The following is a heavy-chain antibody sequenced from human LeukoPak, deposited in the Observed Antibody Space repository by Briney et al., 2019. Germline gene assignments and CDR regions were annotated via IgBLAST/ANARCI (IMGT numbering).Heavy chain of an antibody. J-gene: IGHJ4*02. D-gene: IGHD3-10*01. CDR1: GFTFSSYA. Sequence: GGSLRLSCAASGFTFSSYAMSWVRQAPGKGLEWVSAISGSGGSTYYADSVKGRFTISRDNSKNTLYLQMNSLRAEDTAVHYCAKGVQGVINYFDYWGQGTLVTVSS. CDR3: AKGVQGVINYFDY. CDR2: ISGSGGST. V-gene: IGHV3-23*01.